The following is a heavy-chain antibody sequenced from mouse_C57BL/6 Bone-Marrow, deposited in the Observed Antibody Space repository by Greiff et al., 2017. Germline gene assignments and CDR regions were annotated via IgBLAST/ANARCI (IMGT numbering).Heavy chain of an antibody. CDR3: ARSYYYGSLFDY. CDR2: IYPGSGSP. Sequence: VQLQQPGAELVKPGASVKMSCTASGYTFTSYWITWVKQRPGQGLEWIGDIYPGSGSPNYNEKFKSKATLTVDTSSSTAYMQLSSLTSEDSAVYYCARSYYYGSLFDYWGEGTTLTVSS. D-gene: IGHD1-1*01. J-gene: IGHJ2*01. CDR1: GYTFTSYW. V-gene: IGHV1-55*01.